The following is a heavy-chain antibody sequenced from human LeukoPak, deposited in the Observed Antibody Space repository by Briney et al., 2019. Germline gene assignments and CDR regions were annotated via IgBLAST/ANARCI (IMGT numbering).Heavy chain of an antibody. CDR1: GGSISSYY. V-gene: IGHV4-59*08. CDR3: ARLMAGSPYYYYGMDV. Sequence: SETLSLTRTVSGGSISSYYWSWIRQPPGKGLEWIGYIYYSGSTNYNPSLKSRVTISVDTSKNQFSLKLSSVTAADTAVYYCARLMAGSPYYYYGMDVWGQGTAVTVSS. D-gene: IGHD5-24*01. CDR2: IYYSGST. J-gene: IGHJ6*02.